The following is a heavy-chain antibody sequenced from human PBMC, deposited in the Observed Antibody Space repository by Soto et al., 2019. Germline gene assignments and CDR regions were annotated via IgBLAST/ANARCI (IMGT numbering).Heavy chain of an antibody. Sequence: QVQLVQSGAEVKQPGASVTVSCTASGGALSTLSINWMRQTPGPGLEWMGGPIAIFGTSSFAQKFQGGVTLTANESPTPAYMELSGLTSEATDIYFCATGKLSMAGQHFDYWGQGTLVTVSS. J-gene: IGHJ4*02. CDR2: PIAIFGTS. D-gene: IGHD3-10*01. CDR1: GGALSTLS. V-gene: IGHV1-69*01. CDR3: ATGKLSMAGQHFDY.